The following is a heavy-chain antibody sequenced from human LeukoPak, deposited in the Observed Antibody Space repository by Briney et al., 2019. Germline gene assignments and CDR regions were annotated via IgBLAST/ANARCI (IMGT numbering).Heavy chain of an antibody. Sequence: SETLSLTCTVSGGSISSHYWTWIRQPPGKGLEWIVYISYIGSTNYNPSLKSRVTISVDTSKNQFSLKLSSVTAADTAVYYCARQSGWYFFDYWGQGTLVTVSS. D-gene: IGHD6-19*01. V-gene: IGHV4-59*08. CDR2: ISYIGST. CDR3: ARQSGWYFFDY. CDR1: GGSISSHY. J-gene: IGHJ4*02.